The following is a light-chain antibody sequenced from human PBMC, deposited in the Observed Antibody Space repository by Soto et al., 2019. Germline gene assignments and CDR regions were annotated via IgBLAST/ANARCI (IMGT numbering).Light chain of an antibody. CDR1: QSVLYSSNNKNY. CDR2: WAS. J-gene: IGKJ1*01. CDR3: QQYYSTPPWT. V-gene: IGKV4-1*01. Sequence: DIVMTQSPDSLAVSLGERATINCKSSQSVLYSSNNKNYLAWYQQKPGQPPQLLIYWASTRESGVPDLFSGSGSGTDFTITISSLQAEDVAVYYCQQYYSTPPWTFGQGTKVEIK.